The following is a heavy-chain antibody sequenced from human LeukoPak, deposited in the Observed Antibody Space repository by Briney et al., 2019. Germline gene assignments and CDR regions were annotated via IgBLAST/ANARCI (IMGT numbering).Heavy chain of an antibody. Sequence: GASLQISCQASGSTFTTYWIGWVRRLPGKGLECMGIIYPDDSDTTYSPSFQGQVTISADNSFSTAYLQCSSLKASDTAIYYCARLGGDTYYFGSASYPNWYFDLWGRGTLVTVSS. CDR3: ARLGGDTYYFGSASYPNWYFDL. CDR2: IYPDDSDT. D-gene: IGHD3-10*01. J-gene: IGHJ2*01. V-gene: IGHV5-51*01. CDR1: GSTFTTYW.